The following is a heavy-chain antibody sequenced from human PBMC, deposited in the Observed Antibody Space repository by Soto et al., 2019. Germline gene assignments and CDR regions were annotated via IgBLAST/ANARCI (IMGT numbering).Heavy chain of an antibody. D-gene: IGHD5-12*01. V-gene: IGHV4-59*01. CDR3: ARGDGYNSAFDI. CDR1: GGSIRSLY. Sequence: KASETLSLTCTVSGGSIRSLYWSWIRQPPGKGLEWIGRIYPSGSTDYNPSLKSRVTISSDTSESQFSLKVHSVTPADTAVYYCARGDGYNSAFDIWGQGTMVIVSS. CDR2: IYPSGST. J-gene: IGHJ3*02.